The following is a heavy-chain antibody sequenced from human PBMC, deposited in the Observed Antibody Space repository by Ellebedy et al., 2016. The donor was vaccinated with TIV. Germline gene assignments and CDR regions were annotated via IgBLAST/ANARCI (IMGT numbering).Heavy chain of an antibody. Sequence: ASVKVSXKASGYTFTNYYMHWVRQAPGQGLEWMGIFNPFGGSTNYAQKFQGRVTMTRDTSTTTVYMELNSLRSEDTAVYYCARRKDGTTVTTGSLGFWGQGTLVTVSS. D-gene: IGHD4-17*01. CDR3: ARRKDGTTVTTGSLGF. CDR2: FNPFGGST. CDR1: GYTFTNYY. J-gene: IGHJ4*02. V-gene: IGHV1-46*01.